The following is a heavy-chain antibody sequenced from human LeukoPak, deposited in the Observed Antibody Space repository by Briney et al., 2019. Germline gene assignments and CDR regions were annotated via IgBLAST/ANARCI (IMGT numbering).Heavy chain of an antibody. D-gene: IGHD3-22*01. J-gene: IGHJ4*02. V-gene: IGHV3-23*01. CDR2: ISGSGGST. Sequence: GGSLRLSCAASGFSFSSENMNWVRQAPGKGLEWVSAISGSGGSTYYADSVKGRFTISRDNSKNTLYLQMNSLRAEDTAVYYCAEEDYYDSSGYSGYWGQGTLVAVSS. CDR1: GFSFSSEN. CDR3: AEEDYYDSSGYSGY.